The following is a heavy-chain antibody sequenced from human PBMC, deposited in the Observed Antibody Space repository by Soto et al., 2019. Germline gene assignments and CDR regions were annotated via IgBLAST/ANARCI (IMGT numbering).Heavy chain of an antibody. D-gene: IGHD3-3*01. CDR3: ARCRADYDFWSGYSCVPDDY. Sequence: SETLSLTCTVSGGSISSYYWSWIRQPPGKGLEWIGYIYYSGSTNYNPSLKSRVTISVDTSKNQFSLKLSSVTAADTAVYYCARCRADYDFWSGYSCVPDDYWGQGTLVTVSS. CDR2: IYYSGST. CDR1: GGSISSYY. V-gene: IGHV4-59*01. J-gene: IGHJ4*02.